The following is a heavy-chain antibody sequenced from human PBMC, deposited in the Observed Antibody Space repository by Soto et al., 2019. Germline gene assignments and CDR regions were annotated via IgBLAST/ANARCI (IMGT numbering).Heavy chain of an antibody. CDR2: IDPRSGGA. Sequence: ASVKVSCKASGYAITAYYIHWVRQAPGQGLEWMGWIDPRSGGAIYAQKFQDRVTMTRDTSISTVYMDLSGLRSDDTDLYYCARDDYGIFPYWGQGTLVTVSS. J-gene: IGHJ4*02. V-gene: IGHV1-2*02. D-gene: IGHD3-10*01. CDR3: ARDDYGIFPY. CDR1: GYAITAYY.